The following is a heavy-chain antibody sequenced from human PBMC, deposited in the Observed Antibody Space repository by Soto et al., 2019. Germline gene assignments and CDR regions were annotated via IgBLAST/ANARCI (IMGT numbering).Heavy chain of an antibody. J-gene: IGHJ5*02. D-gene: IGHD3-3*01. CDR3: AHRATMTIFGLIIDNGIWFDP. CDR1: GFSLSTSGAA. Sequence: QINLIESGPTLVKPTQTLTLTCTFSGFSLSTSGAAVGWVRQPPGRALEWLALSYWDGDKRYNASLGNRLTITKDTSTNQVVLTLTNVDPADTATYYCAHRATMTIFGLIIDNGIWFDPWGQGTRVIVSS. V-gene: IGHV2-5*02. CDR2: SYWDGDK.